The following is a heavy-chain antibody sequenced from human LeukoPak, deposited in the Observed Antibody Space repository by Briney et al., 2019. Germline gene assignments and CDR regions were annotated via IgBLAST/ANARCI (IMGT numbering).Heavy chain of an antibody. V-gene: IGHV4-59*01. Sequence: PSETLSLTCTVSGGSISSYYWSWIRQPPGKGLEWIGYIYYSGSTNYNPSLKSRVTISVDTSENQFSLKLSSVTAADTAVYYCARDGDYYYGMDVWGQGTTVTVSS. CDR2: IYYSGST. CDR3: ARDGDYYYGMDV. D-gene: IGHD3-3*01. CDR1: GGSISSYY. J-gene: IGHJ6*02.